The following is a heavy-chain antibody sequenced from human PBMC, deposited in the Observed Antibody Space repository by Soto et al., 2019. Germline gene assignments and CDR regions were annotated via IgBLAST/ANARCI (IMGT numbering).Heavy chain of an antibody. J-gene: IGHJ3*02. CDR2: IIPIFGTA. V-gene: IGHV1-69*14. Sequence: QVQLVQSGAEVKKPGSSVKVSCKASGGTFSSYAISWVRQAPGQGLEWMGGIIPIFGTANYAQKFQGRVPITADKSTSTAYMELSSLRSEDTAVDYCARDYRITQEVDAFDIWGQGTMVTVSS. CDR1: GGTFSSYA. D-gene: IGHD3-10*01. CDR3: ARDYRITQEVDAFDI.